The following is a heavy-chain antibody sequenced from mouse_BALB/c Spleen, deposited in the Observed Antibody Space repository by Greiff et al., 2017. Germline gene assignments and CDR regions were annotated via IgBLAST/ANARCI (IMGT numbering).Heavy chain of an antibody. CDR3: ARPGYYGNSYLFAY. CDR2: ISSGGGST. Sequence: EVMLVESGGGLVKPGGSLKLSCAASGFAFSSYDMSWVRQTPEKRLEWVAYISSGGGSTYYPDTVKGRFTISRDNAKNTLYLQMSSLKSEDTAMYYCARPGYYGNSYLFAYWGQGTLVTVSA. J-gene: IGHJ3*01. CDR1: GFAFSSYD. V-gene: IGHV5-12-1*01. D-gene: IGHD2-1*01.